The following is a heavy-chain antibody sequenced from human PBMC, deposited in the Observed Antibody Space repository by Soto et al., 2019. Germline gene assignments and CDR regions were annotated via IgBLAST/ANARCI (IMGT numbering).Heavy chain of an antibody. CDR2: ISGSGDST. Sequence: EVQLLESGGGLVQPGGSLRLSCAASGFTFSSYAMSWVRQAPGKGLEWVSAISGSGDSTYEADSVKGRFTISRDNSKNTLYHQMNSLRVEDTAVYYWAKGIYSCGYDSFDDWSQGTLVTVSS. D-gene: IGHD5-18*01. CDR3: AKGIYSCGYDSFDD. CDR1: GFTFSSYA. J-gene: IGHJ4*02. V-gene: IGHV3-23*01.